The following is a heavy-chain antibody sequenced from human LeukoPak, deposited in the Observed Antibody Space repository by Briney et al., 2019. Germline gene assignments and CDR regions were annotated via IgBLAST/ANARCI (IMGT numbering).Heavy chain of an antibody. D-gene: IGHD3-22*01. J-gene: IGHJ4*02. CDR2: ISGSGGST. CDR3: AKDVGVSYDSSGYLWN. V-gene: IGHV3-23*01. CDR1: GFTFSSYA. Sequence: GGSLRLSCAASGFTFSSYAMSWVRQAPGKGLEWVSAISGSGGSTYYADSVKGRFTISRDNSKNTLYLQMNSLRAEDTAVYYCAKDVGVSYDSSGYLWNWGQGTLVTVSS.